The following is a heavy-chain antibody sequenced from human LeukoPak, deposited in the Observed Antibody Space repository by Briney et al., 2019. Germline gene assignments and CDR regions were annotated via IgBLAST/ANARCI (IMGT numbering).Heavy chain of an antibody. CDR3: ARDKHDYGGNHNWFDP. CDR2: IYYSGST. J-gene: IGHJ5*02. D-gene: IGHD4-23*01. CDR1: GGSISSGDYY. Sequence: PSETLSLTCTVSGGSISSGDYYWSWIRRPPGKGLEWIGYIYYSGSTYYNPSLKSRVTISVDTSKNQFSLKLSSVTAADTAVYYCARDKHDYGGNHNWFDPWGQGTLVTVSS. V-gene: IGHV4-30-4*01.